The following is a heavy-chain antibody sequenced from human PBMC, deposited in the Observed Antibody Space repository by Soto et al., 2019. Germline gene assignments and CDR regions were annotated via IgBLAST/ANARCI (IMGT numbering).Heavy chain of an antibody. J-gene: IGHJ6*02. CDR3: AKGGDTAMVVDYYYGMDV. CDR1: GFTFSSYA. V-gene: IGHV3-23*01. D-gene: IGHD5-18*01. Sequence: GGSLRLSCAASGFTFSSYAMSWVRQAPGKGLEWVSTISGSGGSTYYADSVKGRFTISRDNSKNTLYLQMNSLRAGDTAVYYCAKGGDTAMVVDYYYGMDVWGQGTTVTVSS. CDR2: ISGSGGST.